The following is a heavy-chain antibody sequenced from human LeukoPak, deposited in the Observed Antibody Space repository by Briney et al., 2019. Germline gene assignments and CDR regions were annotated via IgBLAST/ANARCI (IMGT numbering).Heavy chain of an antibody. CDR2: ISGSGSAI. CDR1: GFTFSAYY. J-gene: IGHJ4*02. Sequence: PGGSLRLSCAASGFTFSAYYMSWIRQAPGKGLEWVSYISGSGSAIYYADSVKGRFTISRDNAKNSLNLQMNSLRAEDTAVYYCARSHGDSDYYDYWGQGTLVTVSS. CDR3: ARSHGDSDYYDY. V-gene: IGHV3-11*04. D-gene: IGHD4-17*01.